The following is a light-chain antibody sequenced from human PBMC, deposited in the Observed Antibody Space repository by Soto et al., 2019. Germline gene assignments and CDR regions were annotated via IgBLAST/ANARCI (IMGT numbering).Light chain of an antibody. Sequence: EIVLTQSPGTLSLSPGERATLSCRASQSVSSSYLAWYQQKPGQAPRLLIYGASSRATGIPDRFSGSGSGTDFTLTISRLEPEDLAVYYCQQYGSSPWTFGQGTTVDI. CDR3: QQYGSSPWT. V-gene: IGKV3-20*01. CDR1: QSVSSSY. CDR2: GAS. J-gene: IGKJ1*01.